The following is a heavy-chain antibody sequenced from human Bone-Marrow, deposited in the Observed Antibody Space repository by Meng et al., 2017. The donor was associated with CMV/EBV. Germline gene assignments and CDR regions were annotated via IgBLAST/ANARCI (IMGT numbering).Heavy chain of an antibody. CDR3: ARANTDHSNKWCGWFDP. Sequence: FTFGSYWMHCVRHAPGKGLVWVSRLNSNGTTTDYAASVKGRFTISRDNAENLLYLQMNSLRAEDTAVYSCARANTDHSNKWCGWFDPWGQGTLVTVSS. CDR1: FTFGSYW. V-gene: IGHV3-74*01. J-gene: IGHJ5*02. CDR2: LNSNGTTT. D-gene: IGHD4-11*01.